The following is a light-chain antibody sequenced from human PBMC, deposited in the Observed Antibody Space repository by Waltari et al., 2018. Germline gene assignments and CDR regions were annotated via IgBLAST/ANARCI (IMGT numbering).Light chain of an antibody. Sequence: QTVVTQEPSLTVSPGGTVTLTCASSTGAVPSGYYPNWFQQRPGQAPRALIYSTNNKHSWPPARFSGSPLGGKASLTLSGVQPEGEAEYYCLLYYGGFWVFGRRTKLTVL. CDR3: LLYYGGFWV. V-gene: IGLV7-43*01. J-gene: IGLJ3*02. CDR2: STN. CDR1: TGAVPSGYY.